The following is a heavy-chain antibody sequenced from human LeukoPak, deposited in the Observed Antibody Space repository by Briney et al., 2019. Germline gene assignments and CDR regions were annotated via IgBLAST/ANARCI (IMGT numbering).Heavy chain of an antibody. V-gene: IGHV5-51*01. CDR1: GYXFNNYW. D-gene: IGHD4/OR15-4a*01. J-gene: IGHJ6*02. CDR2: IHPGDSDT. CDR3: ARHAKSAYYYGMDV. Sequence: GESLKISCKGAGYXFNNYWIGWVRQMPGRGLEWMGSIHPGDSDTRYSPSFQGQVTISADKSISTAYLQWSSLKASDTAMYYCARHAKSAYYYGMDVWGQGTTVTVSS.